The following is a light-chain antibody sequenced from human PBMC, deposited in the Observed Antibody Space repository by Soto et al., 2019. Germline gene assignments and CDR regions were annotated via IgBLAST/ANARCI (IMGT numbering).Light chain of an antibody. CDR1: QSISSW. V-gene: IGKV1-5*03. J-gene: IGKJ1*01. CDR3: QQYNSYSQT. CDR2: KAS. Sequence: DIQMTQSPSTLSASVGDRVTITCRASQSISSWLAWYQQKPGKAPKLLLYKASSLESGVPSRFSGSGSGTEFTLTISSLQPDDFATYYCQQYNSYSQTFGQGPKVEIK.